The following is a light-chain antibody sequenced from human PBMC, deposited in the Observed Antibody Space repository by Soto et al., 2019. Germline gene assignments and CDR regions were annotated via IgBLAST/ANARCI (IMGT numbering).Light chain of an antibody. CDR2: DAS. J-gene: IGKJ2*01. CDR1: QGISSA. CDR3: QKFNSYPVT. Sequence: AIQLTQSPSSLSASVGDRVTVTCRASQGISSALAWYQQKPGKAPKLLIYDASSLESGVPSRFSGSGSGTDFTLTISSLLPEDFATYYCQKFNSYPVTFGQGTKLEIK. V-gene: IGKV1-13*02.